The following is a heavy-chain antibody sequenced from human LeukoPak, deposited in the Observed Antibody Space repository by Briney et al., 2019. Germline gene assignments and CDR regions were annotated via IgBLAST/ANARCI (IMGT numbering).Heavy chain of an antibody. CDR1: GGSISSYY. D-gene: IGHD6-19*01. CDR3: ARWSSGWTLGAPELIWYFDL. CDR2: IYYSGST. Sequence: PSETLSLTCTVSGGSISSYYWSWIRQPPGKGLEWIGYIYYSGSTNYNPPLKSRVTISVDTSKNQFSLKLSSVTAADTAVYYCARWSSGWTLGAPELIWYFDLWGRGTLVTVSS. J-gene: IGHJ2*01. V-gene: IGHV4-59*01.